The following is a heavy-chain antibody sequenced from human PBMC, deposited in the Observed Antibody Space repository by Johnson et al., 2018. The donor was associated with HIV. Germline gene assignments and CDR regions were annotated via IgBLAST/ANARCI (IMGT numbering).Heavy chain of an antibody. V-gene: IGHV3-53*01. CDR1: GFTVSSNY. Sequence: VQLVESGGGLIQPGGSLRLSCAASGFTVSSNYMSWVRQAPGKGLEWVSVIYSGGSTYYADSVKGRVTISRDNSKNTLSLQMNSLRAEDTAVYYCAKDLAAAGGDAFDIWGQGTMVTVSS. CDR2: IYSGGST. D-gene: IGHD6-13*01. CDR3: AKDLAAAGGDAFDI. J-gene: IGHJ3*02.